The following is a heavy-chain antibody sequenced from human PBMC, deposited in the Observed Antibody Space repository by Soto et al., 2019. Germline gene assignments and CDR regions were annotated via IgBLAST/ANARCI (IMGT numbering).Heavy chain of an antibody. V-gene: IGHV3-66*01. CDR3: ARDSVMTGQWLETYYFDY. D-gene: IGHD6-19*01. CDR2: IYSGGST. CDR1: GFTVSTKY. J-gene: IGHJ4*02. Sequence: PGGSLRLSCAASGFTVSTKYMSWVRQAPGKGLEWVSVIYSGGSTFYADSVRGRFTISRDNSKNTLYLQMNSLRAEDTAVYYCARDSVMTGQWLETYYFDYWGQGTLVTVSS.